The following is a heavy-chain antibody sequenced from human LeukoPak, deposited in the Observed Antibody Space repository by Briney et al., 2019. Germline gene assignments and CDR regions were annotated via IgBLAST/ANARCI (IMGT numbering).Heavy chain of an antibody. CDR3: GRSGDFWSGSGVAY. D-gene: IGHD3-3*01. V-gene: IGHV3-74*01. J-gene: IGHJ4*02. Sequence: PGGSLRLSCAASGFTFSNYWMYWVRQAPGKGLVWVPQIKSGGNITNYADSVKGRFTISRDNAKNTLFLQMNSLRAEDTAVYYCGRSGDFWSGSGVAYWGQGTLVTVSS. CDR2: IKSGGNIT. CDR1: GFTFSNYW.